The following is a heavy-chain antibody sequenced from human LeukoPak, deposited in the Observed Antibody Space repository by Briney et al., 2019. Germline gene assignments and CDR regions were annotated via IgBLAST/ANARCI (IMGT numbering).Heavy chain of an antibody. Sequence: PSETLSLTCTVSGVSISSSSYYWGWIRQPPGKGLEWIGSIYYSGSTYYNPSLKSRVTISVDTSKNQFSLKLSSVTAADTAVYYCAREYFDPLGNWFDPWGQGTLVTVSS. J-gene: IGHJ5*02. D-gene: IGHD3-9*01. V-gene: IGHV4-39*07. CDR1: GVSISSSSYY. CDR3: AREYFDPLGNWFDP. CDR2: IYYSGST.